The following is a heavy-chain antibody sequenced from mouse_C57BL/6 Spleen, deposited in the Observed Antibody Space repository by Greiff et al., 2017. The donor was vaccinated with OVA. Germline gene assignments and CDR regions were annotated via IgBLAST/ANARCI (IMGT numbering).Heavy chain of an antibody. J-gene: IGHJ4*01. CDR2: IYPRDGST. V-gene: IGHV1-78*01. CDR3: AREGLNYYGSSSYYAMDY. Sequence: VQLQQSDAELVKPGASVKISCKVSGYTFTDHTIHWMKQRPEQGLEWIGYIYPRDGSTKYNEKFKGKATLTADKSSSTAYMQLNSLTSEDSAVYFCAREGLNYYGSSSYYAMDYWGQGTSVTVSS. CDR1: GYTFTDHT. D-gene: IGHD1-1*01.